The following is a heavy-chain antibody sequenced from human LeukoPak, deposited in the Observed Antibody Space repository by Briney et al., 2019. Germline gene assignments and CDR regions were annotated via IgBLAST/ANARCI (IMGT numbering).Heavy chain of an antibody. CDR2: MNPNSGNT. D-gene: IGHD6-13*01. J-gene: IGHJ6*02. Sequence: VASVKVSCKASGYTFTSYDINWVRQATGQGLEWMGWMNPNSGNTGYAQKFQGRVTITRNTSISTAYMELSSLKASDTAMYYCARQDSSSWYEHYYYYYGMDVWGQGTTVTVSS. CDR1: GYTFTSYD. V-gene: IGHV1-8*03. CDR3: ARQDSSSWYEHYYYYYGMDV.